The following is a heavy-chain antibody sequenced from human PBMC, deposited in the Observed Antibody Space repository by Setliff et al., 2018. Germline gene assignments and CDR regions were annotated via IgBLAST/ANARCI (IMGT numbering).Heavy chain of an antibody. CDR1: GYTFTTYN. Sequence: ASVKVSCKASGYTFTTYNIHWVRQAPGQRPEWMGWITAGNGNTKYSQKFQGRVTITRDTSASTAYMELSSLRSEDTAVYYCARVGGKPQLGWFDPWGQGTLVTVSS. J-gene: IGHJ5*02. CDR3: ARVGGKPQLGWFDP. CDR2: ITAGNGNT. D-gene: IGHD3-16*01. V-gene: IGHV1-3*01.